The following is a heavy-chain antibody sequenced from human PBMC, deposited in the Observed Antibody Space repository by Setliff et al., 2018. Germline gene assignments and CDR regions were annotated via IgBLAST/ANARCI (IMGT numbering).Heavy chain of an antibody. Sequence: SVKVSCKASGGTFSSYAISWVRQAPGQGLEWMGGIIPILGIANYAQKFLGRVTITADESTSTAYMELSSLRSDDTAAYYCARDGGNSYGYYWGQGTLVTVSS. J-gene: IGHJ4*02. CDR2: IIPILGIA. CDR1: GGTFSSYA. V-gene: IGHV1-69*10. D-gene: IGHD5-18*01. CDR3: ARDGGNSYGYY.